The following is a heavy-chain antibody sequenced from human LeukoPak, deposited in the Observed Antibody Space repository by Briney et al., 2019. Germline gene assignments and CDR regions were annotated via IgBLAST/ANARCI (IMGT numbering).Heavy chain of an antibody. CDR3: ARTGVAIRATFLDV. D-gene: IGHD3-3*01. CDR2: IYYSGST. J-gene: IGHJ6*04. V-gene: IGHV4-39*01. Sequence: SETLSLTCTVSGGSISSSSYYWGWIRQPPGKGLEWIGSIYYSGSTYYNPSLKSRVTISVDTSKNQFSLKLSSVTAADTAVYYCARTGVAIRATFLDVWGKGTTVTVSS. CDR1: GGSISSSSYY.